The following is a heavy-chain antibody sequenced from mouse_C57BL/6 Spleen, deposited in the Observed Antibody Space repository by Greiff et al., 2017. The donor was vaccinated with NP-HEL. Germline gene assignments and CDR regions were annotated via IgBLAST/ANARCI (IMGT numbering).Heavy chain of an antibody. CDR3: ARSAYGSIWDWYFDV. CDR1: GYTFTSYW. CDR2: IYPSDSET. V-gene: IGHV1-61*01. D-gene: IGHD1-1*01. J-gene: IGHJ1*03. Sequence: VQLQQSGAELVRPGSSVKLSCKASGYTFTSYWMDWVKQRPGQGLEWIGNIYPSDSETHYNQKFKDKATLTVDKSSSTAYMQLSSLTSEDSAVYYCARSAYGSIWDWYFDVWGTGTTVTVSS.